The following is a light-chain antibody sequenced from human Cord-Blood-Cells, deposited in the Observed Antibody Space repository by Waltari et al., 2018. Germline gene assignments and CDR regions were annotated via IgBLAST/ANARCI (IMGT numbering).Light chain of an antibody. V-gene: IGKV3-11*01. J-gene: IGKJ2*01. Sequence: VLTQSTATLSLPPGERATLFCRASKCVTSYLAWYQQKPGQAPRLLIYDASNRATGIPARFSGSGSGTDFTLTISSLEPEDFAVYYCQQRSNWPPYTFGQGTKLEIK. CDR1: KCVTSY. CDR2: DAS. CDR3: QQRSNWPPYT.